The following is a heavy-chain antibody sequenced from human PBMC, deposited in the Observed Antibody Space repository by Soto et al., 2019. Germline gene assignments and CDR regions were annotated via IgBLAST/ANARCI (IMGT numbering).Heavy chain of an antibody. CDR2: IYYSGST. CDR1: GGSIGGGGYY. V-gene: IGHV4-31*03. Sequence: SETLSLTCTVSGGSIGGGGYYWSWIRQHPGKGLEWIGYIYYSGSTYYNPSLKSRVTISVDTSKNQFSLKLSSVTAAATAVDYWARVAQMLVDDWGQGTLVTVSS. J-gene: IGHJ4*02. D-gene: IGHD3-22*01. CDR3: ARVAQMLVDD.